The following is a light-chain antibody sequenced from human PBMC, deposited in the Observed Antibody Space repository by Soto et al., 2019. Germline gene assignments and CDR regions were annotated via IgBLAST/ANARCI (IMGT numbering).Light chain of an antibody. CDR3: QQYKDWPHT. J-gene: IGKJ1*01. V-gene: IGKV3-15*01. CDR1: QSVSDY. Sequence: ETLMTPSPATLSVSPVERATLSCRASQSVSDYLAWYQQRPGQAPRLLIFGASTRATGFPARFSGSGSGTEFTLTISSLQSEDFAVYYCQQYKDWPHTFGQGTKVDIK. CDR2: GAS.